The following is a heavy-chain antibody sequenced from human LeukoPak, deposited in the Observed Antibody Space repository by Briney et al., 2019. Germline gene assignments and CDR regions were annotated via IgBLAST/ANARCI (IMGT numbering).Heavy chain of an antibody. Sequence: AASVKVSCKTSEHIFTIYHIHWVRQAPGQGLEWMAWINPDTGVTKYAQDLQGRVTVARDTSLTTTYMELSTLTSDDTAVYYCALVTSGNWWFDPWGPGTLVTVSS. J-gene: IGHJ5*02. CDR1: EHIFTIYH. CDR3: ALVTSGNWWFDP. V-gene: IGHV1-2*02. CDR2: INPDTGVT. D-gene: IGHD2-21*02.